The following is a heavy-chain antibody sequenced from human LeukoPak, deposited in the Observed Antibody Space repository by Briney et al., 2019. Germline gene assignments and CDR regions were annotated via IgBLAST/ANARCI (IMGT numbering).Heavy chain of an antibody. J-gene: IGHJ4*02. V-gene: IGHV4-34*01. Sequence: SETLSLTCAVYGGSFSGYYWSWIRQPPGKGLEWIGEINHSGSTNYNPSLKSRVTISVDTSKNQFSLKLSSVTAADTAVYYCARLRYIRSGWQKYYFDYWGQGTLVTVSS. CDR3: ARLRYIRSGWQKYYFDY. CDR2: INHSGST. CDR1: GGSFSGYY. D-gene: IGHD6-19*01.